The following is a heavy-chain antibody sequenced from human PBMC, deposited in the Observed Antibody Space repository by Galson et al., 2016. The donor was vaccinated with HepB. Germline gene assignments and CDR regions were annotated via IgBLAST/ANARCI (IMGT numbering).Heavy chain of an antibody. CDR2: INSSGGNT. J-gene: IGHJ4*01. CDR3: ARDQSRFKTYSDFWSGEVGPSPGYYFDY. Sequence: SVKVSCKASGYTFTSYCLHWVRQAPGQGLEWMGIINSSGGNTRYAQKFQGRVTMTRDTSTSTVYMELSSLRSEDTAVYYCARDQSRFKTYSDFWSGEVGPSPGYYFDYWG. CDR1: GYTFTSYC. D-gene: IGHD3-3*01. V-gene: IGHV1-46*01.